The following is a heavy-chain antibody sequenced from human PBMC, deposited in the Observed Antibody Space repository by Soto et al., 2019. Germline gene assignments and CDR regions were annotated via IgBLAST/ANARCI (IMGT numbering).Heavy chain of an antibody. V-gene: IGHV3-23*01. CDR2: ISGSGGST. CDR1: GFTFSSYA. Sequence: PGGSLRLSCAASGFTFSSYAMSWVRQAPGKGLEWASAISGSGGSTYYADSVKGRFTISRDNSKNTLYLQMNSLRAEDTAVYYCAKGYCSSTSRPVCVYMDVWGKGTTVTVSS. D-gene: IGHD2-2*01. J-gene: IGHJ6*03. CDR3: AKGYCSSTSRPVCVYMDV.